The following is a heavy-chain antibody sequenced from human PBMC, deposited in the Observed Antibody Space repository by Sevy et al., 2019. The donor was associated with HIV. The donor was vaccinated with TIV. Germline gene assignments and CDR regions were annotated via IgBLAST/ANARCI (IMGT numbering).Heavy chain of an antibody. CDR3: ARGRLIVASERWFDP. D-gene: IGHD5-12*01. CDR1: GASMRSGTYY. V-gene: IGHV4-31*03. CDR2: IYYTGST. J-gene: IGHJ5*02. Sequence: SETLSLTCTVSGASMRSGTYYWSWIRQHPGKGLEGIGYIYYTGSTYYNPSLKSRVIISLDAFKNQFSLKLSSVTAADTAVYYCARGRLIVASERWFDPWGQGTLVTVSS.